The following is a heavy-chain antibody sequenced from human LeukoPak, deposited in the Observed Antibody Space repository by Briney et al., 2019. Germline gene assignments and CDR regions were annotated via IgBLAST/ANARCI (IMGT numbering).Heavy chain of an antibody. CDR1: GGSFSGYY. D-gene: IGHD3-10*01. J-gene: IGHJ4*02. Sequence: SETLSLTCAVYGGSFSGYYWSWIRQPPGKGLEWIGEINHSGNTNYNPSLKSRVTISVDTSKNQLSLKLSSVTAADTAVYYCARVVRITMVRGAQYYFDYWGQGTLVTVSS. V-gene: IGHV4-34*01. CDR2: INHSGNT. CDR3: ARVVRITMVRGAQYYFDY.